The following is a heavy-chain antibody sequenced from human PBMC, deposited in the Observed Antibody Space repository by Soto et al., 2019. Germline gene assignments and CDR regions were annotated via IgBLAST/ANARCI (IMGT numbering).Heavy chain of an antibody. CDR1: GYTFTSYG. V-gene: IGHV1-18*01. D-gene: IGHD3-10*01. CDR2: ISAYNDNT. J-gene: IGHJ5*02. CDR3: ARDLYGSGSYQNYNWFDP. Sequence: ASVKVSCKASGYTFTSYGISWVRQAPGQGLEWMGWISAYNDNTNYAQKIQGRVTMTTDTSTSTAYMELRSLRSDDTAVYYCARDLYGSGSYQNYNWFDPWGQGTLVTV.